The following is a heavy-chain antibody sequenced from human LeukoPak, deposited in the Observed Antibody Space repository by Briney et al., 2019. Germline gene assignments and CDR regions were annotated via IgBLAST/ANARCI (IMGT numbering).Heavy chain of an antibody. J-gene: IGHJ6*03. CDR1: CGSINSHY. D-gene: IGHD2-8*01. CDR3: ASSGQCTNGLCRDVGYMDV. Sequence: SEPLSLPCTVSCGSINSHYWSWVRQPPGKGLVWIGYFSYSGNTNYNPSLKGRVTISMHTSKNQLSLKLNSVTAADTAVYYCASSGQCTNGLCRDVGYMDVWGKGTTFTVSS. CDR2: FSYSGNT. V-gene: IGHV4-59*11.